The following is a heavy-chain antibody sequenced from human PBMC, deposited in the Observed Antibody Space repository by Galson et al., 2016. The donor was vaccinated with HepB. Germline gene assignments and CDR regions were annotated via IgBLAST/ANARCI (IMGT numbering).Heavy chain of an antibody. CDR1: GVTLTNFS. CDR3: ARDVGFEITLIRGPLKQARHFLDV. Sequence: SCKASGVTLTNFSLSWVRQAPGHGLEWMARIIPILGIRNFAKTFQGRMTITVDTSTAMAYMELSSLTSDDSAIYFCARDVGFEITLIRGPLKQARHFLDVWGEGTTVTVSS. CDR2: IIPILGIR. J-gene: IGHJ6*04. D-gene: IGHD1-20*01. V-gene: IGHV1-69*04.